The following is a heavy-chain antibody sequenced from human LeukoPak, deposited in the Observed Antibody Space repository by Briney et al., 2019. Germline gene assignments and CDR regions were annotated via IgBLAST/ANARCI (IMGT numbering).Heavy chain of an antibody. D-gene: IGHD2/OR15-2a*01. CDR1: GFSLTTSGVG. J-gene: IGHJ4*02. V-gene: IGHV2-5*02. CDR2: IYWDDDE. CDR3: ARTIDPLGVIVPSALSYVD. Sequence: SGPTLVKPTETLTLTCTFSGFSLTTSGVGVGWIRQPPGKAPEWLALIYWDDDERYSASLKSRLTITKDTSRTQVVLTMTKMDPVDTGTYYCARTIDPLGVIVPSALSYVDWGQGTLVTVSS.